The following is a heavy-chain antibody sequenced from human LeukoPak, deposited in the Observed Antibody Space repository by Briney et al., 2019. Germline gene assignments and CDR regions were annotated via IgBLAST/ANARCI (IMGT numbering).Heavy chain of an antibody. CDR2: IYYSGST. CDR3: ARLPDYYDSSGYPQPLYYYGMDV. V-gene: IGHV4-61*08. CDR1: GGSISSGDYY. D-gene: IGHD3-22*01. Sequence: SETLSLTCTVSGGSISSGDYYWSWIRQPPGKGLEWIGYIYYSGSTNYNPSLKSRVTISVDTSKNQFSLKLSSVTAADTAVYYCARLPDYYDSSGYPQPLYYYGMDVWGQGTTVTVSS. J-gene: IGHJ6*02.